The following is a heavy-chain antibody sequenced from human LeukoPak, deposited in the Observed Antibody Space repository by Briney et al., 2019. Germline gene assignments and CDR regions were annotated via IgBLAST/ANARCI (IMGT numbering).Heavy chain of an antibody. J-gene: IGHJ3*02. CDR1: GYSFTSYW. CDR3: ATAGGDSSGLDDFDI. Sequence: GESLKISCKGSGYSFTSYWIGWVRQMPGKGLEWMGIIYPGDSDTRYSPSFQGQVTISADKSISTAYLQWSSLKASDTAMYYCATAGGDSSGLDDFDIWGQGTMVTVSS. CDR2: IYPGDSDT. V-gene: IGHV5-51*01. D-gene: IGHD3-22*01.